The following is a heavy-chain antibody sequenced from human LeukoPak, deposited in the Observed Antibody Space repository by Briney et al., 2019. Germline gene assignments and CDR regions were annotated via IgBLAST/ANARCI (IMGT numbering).Heavy chain of an antibody. D-gene: IGHD3-22*01. CDR2: INHSGST. CDR1: GGSFSGYY. CDR3: ARGRRISTYYYDSSGYYYDY. Sequence: PSETLSLTCAVYGGSFSGYYWSWIRQPPGKGLEWIGEINHSGSTNYNPSPKSRVTISVDTSKNQFSLKLSSVTAADTAVYYCARGRRISTYYYDSSGYYYDYWGQGTLVTVSS. J-gene: IGHJ4*02. V-gene: IGHV4-34*01.